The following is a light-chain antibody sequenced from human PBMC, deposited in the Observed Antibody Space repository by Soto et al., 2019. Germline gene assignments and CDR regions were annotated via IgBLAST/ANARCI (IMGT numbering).Light chain of an antibody. CDR3: GADHGSGSNCVWEV. Sequence: QLVLTQPPSASASLGASVTLTCTLSSGYSNYKVDWYQQRPGKGPRFVMRVGTGGIVGSKGDGIPDRFSVLGSGLNRYLTIKNIQEEDESDYHCGADHGSGSNCVWEVFGGGTKLTVL. V-gene: IGLV9-49*01. CDR2: VGTGGIVG. CDR1: SGYSNYK. J-gene: IGLJ2*01.